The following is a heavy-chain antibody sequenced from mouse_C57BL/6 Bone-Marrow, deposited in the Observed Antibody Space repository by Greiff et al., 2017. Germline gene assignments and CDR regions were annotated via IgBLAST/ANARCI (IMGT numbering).Heavy chain of an antibody. D-gene: IGHD1-1*01. J-gene: IGHJ2*01. CDR1: GFNIKDDY. CDR3: TIFYGSSFYYFDY. V-gene: IGHV14-4*01. CDR2: IDPENGDT. Sequence: EVQVVESGAELVRPGASVKLSCTASGFNIKDDYMHWVKQRPEQGLEWIGWIDPENGDTEYASKFQGKATITADTSSNTAYLQLSSLTSEDTAVYYCTIFYGSSFYYFDYWGQGTTLTVSS.